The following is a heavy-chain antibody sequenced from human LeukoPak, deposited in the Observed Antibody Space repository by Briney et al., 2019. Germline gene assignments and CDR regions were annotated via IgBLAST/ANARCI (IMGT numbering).Heavy chain of an antibody. CDR3: VRDETLWTLDW. CDR2: INERGTDS. Sequence: GGSLRLSCTASGFTFSGHWIHWVRQPPGMGLVWVSRINERGTDSMYAESAKGRFTISRDNAKNTVYLQMNSLRAEDTAVYYCVRDETLWTLDWWGQGTLVSVSS. D-gene: IGHD1-1*01. V-gene: IGHV3-74*03. J-gene: IGHJ4*02. CDR1: GFTFSGHW.